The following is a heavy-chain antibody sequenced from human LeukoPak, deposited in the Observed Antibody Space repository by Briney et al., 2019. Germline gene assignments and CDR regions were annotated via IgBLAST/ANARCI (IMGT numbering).Heavy chain of an antibody. CDR2: INYIGYT. D-gene: IGHD3-10*01. V-gene: IGHV4-39*07. CDR1: GGSISNNNYY. Sequence: PSETLSLTCTVSGGSISNNNYYWGWIRQPPGKGLEWIANINYIGYTTYNPSLKSRVTISVDTSKNQFSLKLSSVTAADTAVYYCARGRYGSGSYYKTRPGWFDPWGQGTLVTVSS. CDR3: ARGRYGSGSYYKTRPGWFDP. J-gene: IGHJ5*02.